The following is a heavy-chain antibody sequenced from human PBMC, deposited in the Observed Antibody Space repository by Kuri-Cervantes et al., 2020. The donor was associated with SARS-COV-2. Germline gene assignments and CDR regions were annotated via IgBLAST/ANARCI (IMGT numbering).Heavy chain of an antibody. CDR2: ISGSGGST. J-gene: IGHJ3*02. Sequence: GESLKISCAASGFTFSSYAMSWVRQAPGKGLEWVSAISGSGGSTYYADSVKGRFTISRDNSKNTLYLQINSLRAEDTAVYYCAKDQYDTDAFDIWGQGTMVTVSS. CDR3: AKDQYDTDAFDI. D-gene: IGHD1-1*01. V-gene: IGHV3-23*01. CDR1: GFTFSSYA.